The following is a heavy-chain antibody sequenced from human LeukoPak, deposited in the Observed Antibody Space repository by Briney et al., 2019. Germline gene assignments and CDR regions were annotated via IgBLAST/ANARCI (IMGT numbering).Heavy chain of an antibody. CDR2: INHSGST. CDR1: GGSFSGYY. CDR3: ARRAAAAEQRYYFDY. D-gene: IGHD6-13*01. Sequence: PSETLSLTCAVYGGSFSGYYWSWIRQPPGKGLEWIGEINHSGSTNYNPSLKSRVTISVDKSKNQFSLKLSSVTAADTAVYYCARRAAAAEQRYYFDYWGQGTLVTVSS. V-gene: IGHV4-34*01. J-gene: IGHJ4*02.